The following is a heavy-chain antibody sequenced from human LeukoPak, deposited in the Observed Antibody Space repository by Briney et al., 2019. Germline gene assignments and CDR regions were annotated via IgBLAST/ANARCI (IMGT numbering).Heavy chain of an antibody. J-gene: IGHJ4*02. CDR2: ITGSSSTI. CDR1: GFIFSNCW. D-gene: IGHD2-2*01. Sequence: RGSLRLSCETSGFIFSNCWMTWVRQAPGKGLEWVSFITGSSSTIYYADSVKGRFTISRGNAKNSLYLQMNSLRAEDTAVYYCASCSSTNCYWGQGTLVTVSS. CDR3: ASCSSTNCY. V-gene: IGHV3-48*01.